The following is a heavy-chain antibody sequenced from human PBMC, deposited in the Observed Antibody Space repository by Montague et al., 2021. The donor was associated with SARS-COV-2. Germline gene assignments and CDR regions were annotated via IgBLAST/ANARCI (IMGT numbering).Heavy chain of an antibody. CDR1: GGPIGTSSYY. CDR2: IYYSGNT. D-gene: IGHD3-10*01. CDR3: VRQEFRGAALYYFDN. V-gene: IGHV4-39*01. Sequence: SETLSLTCTVSGGPIGTSSYYWGWTRQPPGKGPEWIGSIYYSGNTYYNPSLKSRVSISGDTSKNQFSLKLSSVTAADTAVYYCVRQEFRGAALYYFDNWGQGTLVTVSS. J-gene: IGHJ4*02.